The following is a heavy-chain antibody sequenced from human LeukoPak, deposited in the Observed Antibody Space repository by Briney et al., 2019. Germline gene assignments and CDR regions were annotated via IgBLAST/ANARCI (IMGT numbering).Heavy chain of an antibody. CDR3: ARASYYYDSSGYSYYFDY. D-gene: IGHD3-22*01. V-gene: IGHV1-2*06. CDR2: INPNSGGT. CDR1: GYTFTGYY. Sequence: ASVKVSCKASGYTFTGYYMDWVRQAPGQGLEWMGRINPNSGGTNYAQKLQGRVTMTRDTSISTAYMELSRLRSDDTAVYYCARASYYYDSSGYSYYFDYWGQGTLVTVSS. J-gene: IGHJ4*02.